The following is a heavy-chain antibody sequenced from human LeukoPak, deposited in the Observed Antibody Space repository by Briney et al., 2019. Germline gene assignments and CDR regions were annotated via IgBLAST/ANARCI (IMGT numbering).Heavy chain of an antibody. Sequence: SETLSLTCTVSGGSISSYYWSGIRQPPGKGLEWIGYIYYSGSTNYNPSLKSRVTISVDTSKNQFSLKLSSVTAADTAVYYCARGYSYGPYYYYYYMDVWGKGTTVTVSS. J-gene: IGHJ6*03. CDR3: ARGYSYGPYYYYYYMDV. CDR2: IYYSGST. V-gene: IGHV4-59*01. D-gene: IGHD5-18*01. CDR1: GGSISSYY.